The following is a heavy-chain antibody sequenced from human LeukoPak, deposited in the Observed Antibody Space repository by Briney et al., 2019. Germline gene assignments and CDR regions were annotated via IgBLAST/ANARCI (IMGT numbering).Heavy chain of an antibody. D-gene: IGHD3/OR15-3a*01. CDR1: GYTFTAYY. V-gene: IGHV1-2*02. Sequence: GASVKVSCKASGYTFTAYYIHWVRQAPGQGLEWMGWINPNSGGTNSAQKFQGRVTMTRDTSITTAYLELTRLKSDDTAVYYCATDWTNSRRTRPGYWGQGTLVTVSS. CDR2: INPNSGGT. CDR3: ATDWTNSRRTRPGY. J-gene: IGHJ4*02.